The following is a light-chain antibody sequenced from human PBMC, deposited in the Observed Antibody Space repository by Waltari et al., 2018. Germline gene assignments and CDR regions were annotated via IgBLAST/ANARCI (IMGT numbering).Light chain of an antibody. CDR1: QGISSY. Sequence: DIQLTQSPSFLSASVGDSVTITCRARQGISSYLAWYQQKPGKARKLLSYAASTLQSGVPSRFSGSGSGTEFTLTISSRQPEDLATYYCRQLNSYPREFTFGPGTKVDIK. J-gene: IGKJ3*01. V-gene: IGKV1-9*01. CDR3: RQLNSYPREFT. CDR2: AAS.